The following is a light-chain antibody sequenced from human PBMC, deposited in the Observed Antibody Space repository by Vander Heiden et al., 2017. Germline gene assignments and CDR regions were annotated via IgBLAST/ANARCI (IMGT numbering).Light chain of an antibody. Sequence: DIQMTQSPSTLSASVGDRVTITCRASQSISSWLAWYQQKPGKAPKLLIYKASSLESGVPSRFSGSGSGTEFTLTISSLQPDDFATYDCQHPVTFGQGTKVEIK. CDR3: QHPVT. J-gene: IGKJ1*01. CDR1: QSISSW. CDR2: KAS. V-gene: IGKV1-5*03.